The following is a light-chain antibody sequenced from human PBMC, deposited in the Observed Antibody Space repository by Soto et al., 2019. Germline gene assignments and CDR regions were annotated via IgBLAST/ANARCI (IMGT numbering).Light chain of an antibody. CDR2: EVT. CDR3: SSYAGSNNFV. V-gene: IGLV2-8*01. CDR1: SSDVGYYDY. J-gene: IGLJ1*01. Sequence: QSALTQPTSASGFPGQSVTISCTGTSSDVGYYDYVSWYQHHPGKAPKLVIYEVTKRPSGVPDRVSASKSGNTASLTVSGLRAEDEADYYCSSYAGSNNFVFGSGTKLTVL.